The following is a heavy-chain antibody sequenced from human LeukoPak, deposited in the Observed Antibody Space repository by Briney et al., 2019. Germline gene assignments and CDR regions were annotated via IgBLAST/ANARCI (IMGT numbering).Heavy chain of an antibody. CDR2: ISSSSSYI. D-gene: IGHD5-24*01. J-gene: IGHJ4*02. V-gene: IGHV3-21*01. CDR1: GFTFSSYS. Sequence: PGGSLRLSCAASGFTFSSYSMNWVRQAPGKGLEWVSSISSSSSYIYYADSVKGRFTISRDNAKNSLYLHMNSLRAEDTAVYYCARKRRDGYNWDHWGQGTLVTVSS. CDR3: ARKRRDGYNWDH.